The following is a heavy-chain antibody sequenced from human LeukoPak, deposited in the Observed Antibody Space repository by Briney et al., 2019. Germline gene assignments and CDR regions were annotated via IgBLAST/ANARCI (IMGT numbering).Heavy chain of an antibody. Sequence: MTSETLSLTCAVYGGSFSGYYWSWIRQPPGKGLEWIGEINHSGSTNYNPSLKSRVTISVYTSKNQFSLKLSSVTAADTAMYYCARMSREWPSFDYWGQGTLVTVSS. D-gene: IGHD3-3*01. CDR2: INHSGST. J-gene: IGHJ4*02. V-gene: IGHV4-34*01. CDR3: ARMSREWPSFDY. CDR1: GGSFSGYY.